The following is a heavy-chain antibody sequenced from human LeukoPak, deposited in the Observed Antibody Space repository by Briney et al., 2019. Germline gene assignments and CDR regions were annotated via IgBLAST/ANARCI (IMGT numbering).Heavy chain of an antibody. D-gene: IGHD4-23*01. Sequence: PGGSLRLSCVASGFTFSNYWMSWVRLFPGKEIEWLANIKHDGTESHHVDSVRGRFTISRDNTKNSLFLQMDSLRTEDTAVYFCACGGHSHAHWGQGTLVTVSS. V-gene: IGHV3-7*01. J-gene: IGHJ4*02. CDR1: GFTFSNYW. CDR2: IKHDGTES. CDR3: ACGGHSHAH.